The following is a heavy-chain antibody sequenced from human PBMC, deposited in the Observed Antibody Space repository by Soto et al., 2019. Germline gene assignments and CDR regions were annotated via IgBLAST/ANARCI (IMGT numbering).Heavy chain of an antibody. CDR1: GFTFSSYS. V-gene: IGHV3-21*01. CDR3: ARDLFGYCSSTSCYTGWDWFDP. Sequence: GGSLRLSCAASGFTFSSYSMNWVRQAPGKGLEWVSSISSSSSYIYYADSVKGRFTISRDNAKNSLYLQMNSLRAEDTAVYYCARDLFGYCSSTSCYTGWDWFDPWGQGTLVTVSS. J-gene: IGHJ5*02. D-gene: IGHD2-2*02. CDR2: ISSSSSYI.